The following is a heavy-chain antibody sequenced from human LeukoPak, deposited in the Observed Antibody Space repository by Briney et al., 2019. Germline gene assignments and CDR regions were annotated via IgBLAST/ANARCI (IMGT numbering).Heavy chain of an antibody. V-gene: IGHV3-53*01. CDR2: IHSGGST. Sequence: PGGSLRLSCAASGFTVSSNYMSWVRQAPGKGLEWVSVIHSGGSTYYADSVKGRFTISRDIPKNTVYLQMNSLSAEDTAVYYCARGNWNYPFDYWGQGTLVTVSS. CDR3: ARGNWNYPFDY. D-gene: IGHD1-7*01. J-gene: IGHJ4*02. CDR1: GFTVSSNY.